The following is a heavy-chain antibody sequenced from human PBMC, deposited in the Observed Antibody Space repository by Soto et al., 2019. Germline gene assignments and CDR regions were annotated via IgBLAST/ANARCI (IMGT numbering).Heavy chain of an antibody. J-gene: IGHJ6*02. CDR2: IFSNDEK. CDR1: GFSLSNARMG. Sequence: SCPTLVNPTETLTLTCTVSGFSLSNARMGVSWIRQPPGKALEWLAHIFSNDEKSYSTSLKSRLTISKDTSKSQVVLTMTNMDPVDTATYYCARSVGYCSSTSCYPYYYYGMDVWGQGTTVTVSS. D-gene: IGHD2-2*01. CDR3: ARSVGYCSSTSCYPYYYYGMDV. V-gene: IGHV2-26*01.